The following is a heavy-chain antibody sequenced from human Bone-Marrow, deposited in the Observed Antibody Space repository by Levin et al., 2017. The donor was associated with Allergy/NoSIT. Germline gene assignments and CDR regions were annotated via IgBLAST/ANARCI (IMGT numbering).Heavy chain of an antibody. J-gene: IGHJ6*02. CDR1: GFTFSNYA. CDR2: IIHDGTKK. D-gene: IGHD3-3*01. Sequence: PGGSLRLSCAASGFTFSNYAMHWVRQAPGKGLEWVGLIIHDGTKKYYGDSVKGRFTISRDNSKNTLFLHMDTLRAKDTGVYYCARDTGFLEWLVGGMDVWGQGTTVTVSS. CDR3: ARDTGFLEWLVGGMDV. V-gene: IGHV3-33*05.